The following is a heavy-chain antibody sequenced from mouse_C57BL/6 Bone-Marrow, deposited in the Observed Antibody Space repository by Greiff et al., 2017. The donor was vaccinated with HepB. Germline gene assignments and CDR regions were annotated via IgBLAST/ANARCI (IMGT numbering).Heavy chain of an antibody. CDR1: GYTFTEYT. CDR3: ARHPLRQLRLRTSYYFDY. V-gene: IGHV1-62-2*01. Sequence: VKLMESGAELVKPGASVKLSCKASGYTFTEYTIHWVKQRSGQGLEWIGWFYPGSGSIKYNEKFKGKATLTADKSSSTVYMELSRLTSEDSAVYFCARHPLRQLRLRTSYYFDYWGQGTTLTVSS. CDR2: FYPGSGSI. J-gene: IGHJ2*01. D-gene: IGHD3-2*02.